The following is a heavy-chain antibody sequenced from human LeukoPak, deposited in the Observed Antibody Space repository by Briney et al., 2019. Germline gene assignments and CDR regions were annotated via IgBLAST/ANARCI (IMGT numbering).Heavy chain of an antibody. D-gene: IGHD3-10*01. CDR1: GFTFSTSW. J-gene: IGHJ4*02. Sequence: PGGSLRLSCEGSGFTFSTSWMHWVRQAPGKGLVWVSRIDSDGSRITYADSVKGRFTISRDNAKNTVYLQMNSLSAEDTAVYYCARGRSGSYGFFDSWSLGNLVTVSS. CDR2: IDSDGSRI. CDR3: ARGRSGSYGFFDS. V-gene: IGHV3-74*03.